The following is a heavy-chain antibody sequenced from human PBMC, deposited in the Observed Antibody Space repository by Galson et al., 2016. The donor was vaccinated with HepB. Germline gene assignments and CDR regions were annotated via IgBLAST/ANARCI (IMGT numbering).Heavy chain of an antibody. Sequence: SLRLSCAASGFSFSSYWMSWVRQAPGKGLELVGHIHPDGSRVDYVDSLKGRFTISRDNAKKSLYLQMNSLSSEDTALYSCARVVGRAQWDYWGQGALVTVSS. V-gene: IGHV3-7*02. CDR2: IHPDGSRV. CDR1: GFSFSSYW. D-gene: IGHD6-19*01. CDR3: ARVVGRAQWDY. J-gene: IGHJ4*02.